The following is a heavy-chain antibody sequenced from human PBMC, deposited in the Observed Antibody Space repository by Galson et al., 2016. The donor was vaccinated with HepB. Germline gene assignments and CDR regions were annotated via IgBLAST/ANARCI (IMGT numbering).Heavy chain of an antibody. D-gene: IGHD6-19*01. J-gene: IGHJ4*02. Sequence: SLRLSCAASGFTFINYAMTWVRQAPGKGPEWVSSISGSGGSTYYADSVKGRFTISRDNSKNTLYLQMNSLRAEDTALYYCAKDSPYSSGWSTYWGQGTLVTVSS. CDR2: ISGSGGST. V-gene: IGHV3-23*01. CDR1: GFTFINYA. CDR3: AKDSPYSSGWSTY.